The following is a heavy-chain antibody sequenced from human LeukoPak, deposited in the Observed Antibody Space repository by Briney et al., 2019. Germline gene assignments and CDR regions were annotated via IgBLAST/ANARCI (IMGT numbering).Heavy chain of an antibody. Sequence: PGGSLRLSCAASGFTFSSYEMNWVRQAPGKGLEWVSYISSSGSTIYYADSVKGRFTISRDNAKNSLYLQMNSLRAEDTAVYYCTDVGVGGDYWGQGTLVTVSS. D-gene: IGHD1-26*01. J-gene: IGHJ4*02. CDR1: GFTFSSYE. CDR3: TDVGVGGDY. CDR2: ISSSGSTI. V-gene: IGHV3-48*03.